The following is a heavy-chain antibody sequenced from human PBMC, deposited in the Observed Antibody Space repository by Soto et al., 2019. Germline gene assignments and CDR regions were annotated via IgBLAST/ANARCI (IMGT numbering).Heavy chain of an antibody. CDR2: MNPNSGNT. CDR3: ARGPPMAAATDY. Sequence: QVQLVQSGAEVKKPGASVKVSCKASGYTFTSYDINWVRQATGQGLEWMGWMNPNSGNTGYAQQFQGRVTMTRNTSISTAYMELSSLRSEDTAVYYRARGPPMAAATDYWGQGTLVTVSS. CDR1: GYTFTSYD. V-gene: IGHV1-8*01. D-gene: IGHD6-13*01. J-gene: IGHJ4*02.